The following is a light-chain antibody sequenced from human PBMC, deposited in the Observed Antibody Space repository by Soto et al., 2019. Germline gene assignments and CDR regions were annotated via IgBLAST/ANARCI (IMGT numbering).Light chain of an antibody. CDR1: SSNIGAGYD. V-gene: IGLV1-40*01. CDR3: QSYDSSLSGVV. CDR2: GNS. Sequence: QSVLTQPPSVSGAPGQRVTISCTGSSSNIGAGYDVHWYQQLPGTAPKLLIYGNSNRPSEVPDRFSGSKSGTSASLAITGLQAEDEADYYCQSYDSSLSGVVFGGRTKLTVL. J-gene: IGLJ2*01.